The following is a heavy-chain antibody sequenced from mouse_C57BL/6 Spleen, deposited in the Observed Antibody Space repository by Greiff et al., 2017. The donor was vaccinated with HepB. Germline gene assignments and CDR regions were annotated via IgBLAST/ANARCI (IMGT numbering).Heavy chain of an antibody. CDR2: IHPNSGST. D-gene: IGHD1-1*01. V-gene: IGHV1-64*01. J-gene: IGHJ4*01. Sequence: QVQLQQPGAELVKPGASVKLSCKASGYTFTSYWMHWVKQRPGQGLEWIGMIHPNSGSTNYNEKFKSKATLTVDKSSSTAYMQLRSLTSEDSAVYYCARGGYYGFGTMDYWGQGTSVTVSS. CDR1: GYTFTSYW. CDR3: ARGGYYGFGTMDY.